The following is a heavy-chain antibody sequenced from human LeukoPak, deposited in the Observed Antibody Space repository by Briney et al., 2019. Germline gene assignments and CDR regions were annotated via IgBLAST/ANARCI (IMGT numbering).Heavy chain of an antibody. J-gene: IGHJ4*02. CDR1: GFSLSDYG. Sequence: GGSLRLSCSASGFSLSDYGMSWVRQAPGKGLEWVSYITMNSVRFYADSVKGRYTISRDNDKNSLYLQMNSLRAEDTAVYYCARGDHSGSSGYYFDYWGQGALVTVSS. V-gene: IGHV3-69-1*01. D-gene: IGHD3-22*01. CDR2: ITMNSVR. CDR3: ARGDHSGSSGYYFDY.